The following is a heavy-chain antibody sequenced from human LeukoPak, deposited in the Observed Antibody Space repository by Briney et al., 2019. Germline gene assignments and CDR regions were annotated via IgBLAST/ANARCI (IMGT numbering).Heavy chain of an antibody. J-gene: IGHJ6*03. D-gene: IGHD6-13*01. CDR1: GGTFSSYA. CDR3: ARAGWGYSSSWDYYYYMDV. CDR2: IIPIFGTA. Sequence: GSSVKVSCKASGGTFSSYAISWVRQAPGQGLEWMGGIIPIFGTANYAQKFQGRVTMTRDTSISTAYMELSRLRSDDTAVYYCARAGWGYSSSWDYYYYMDVWGKGTTVTVSS. V-gene: IGHV1-69*05.